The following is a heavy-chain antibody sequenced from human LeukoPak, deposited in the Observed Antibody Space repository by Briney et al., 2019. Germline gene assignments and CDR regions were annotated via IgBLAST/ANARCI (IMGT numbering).Heavy chain of an antibody. D-gene: IGHD3-22*01. V-gene: IGHV4-38-2*02. CDR2: IYHSGST. J-gene: IGHJ3*02. CDR3: ARGTYYYDSSGDSNAFDI. CDR1: GYSISSGYY. Sequence: SETLSLTCTVSGYSISSGYYWGWIRQPPGKGLEWIWSIYHSGSTYYNPSLKSRVTISVDTSKNQFSLKLSSVTAADTAVYYCARGTYYYDSSGDSNAFDIWGQGTMVTVSS.